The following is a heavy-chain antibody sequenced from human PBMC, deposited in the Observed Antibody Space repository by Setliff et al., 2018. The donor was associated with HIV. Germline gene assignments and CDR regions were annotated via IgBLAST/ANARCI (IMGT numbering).Heavy chain of an antibody. CDR3: ATKGWNAYKAFDY. CDR2: ITLSGTT. J-gene: IGHJ4*02. Sequence: SETLSLTCAVYGESFSDYSWNWIRQTPEKGLEWIAEITLSGTTNYNPSLRGRVTIVVGTSKNHFSLNLRSVTAADTAFYYCATKGWNAYKAFDYWGQGTLVTVSS. CDR1: GESFSDYS. V-gene: IGHV4-34*01. D-gene: IGHD1-1*01.